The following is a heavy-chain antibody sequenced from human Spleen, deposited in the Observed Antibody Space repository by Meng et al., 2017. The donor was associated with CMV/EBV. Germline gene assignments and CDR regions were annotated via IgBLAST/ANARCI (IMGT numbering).Heavy chain of an antibody. J-gene: IGHJ3*02. CDR1: GFTFSSYW. Sequence: GESLKISCAASGFTFSSYWMSWVRQAPGKGLEWVANIKQDGSEKYYVDSVKGRFIISRDNAKNSLYLQMNSLRAEDTAVYYCAARNPLQYRKREAFDIWGQGTMVTVSS. D-gene: IGHD4-11*01. V-gene: IGHV3-7*01. CDR3: AARNPLQYRKREAFDI. CDR2: IKQDGSEK.